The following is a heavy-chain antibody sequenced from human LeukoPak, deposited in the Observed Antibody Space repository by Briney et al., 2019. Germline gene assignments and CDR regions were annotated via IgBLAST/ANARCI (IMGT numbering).Heavy chain of an antibody. CDR2: INWNSDSI. Sequence: PGGSLRLSCAVSGFTFDDYAMHWVRQVPGRGLEWVSGINWNSDSIGYADSVKGRFTISRDNAKNSLYLQMNTLRAEDTAVYYCARDLDYFDYWGQGTLVTVSS. V-gene: IGHV3-9*01. J-gene: IGHJ4*02. CDR3: ARDLDYFDY. CDR1: GFTFDDYA.